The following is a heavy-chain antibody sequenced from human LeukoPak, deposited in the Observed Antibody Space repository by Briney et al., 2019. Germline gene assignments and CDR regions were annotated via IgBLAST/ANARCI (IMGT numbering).Heavy chain of an antibody. CDR1: GFTFSNFG. J-gene: IGHJ4*02. Sequence: AGGSLRLSCAASGFTFSNFGMHWVRQAPGKGLEWVAVISYDGSNKYYADSVKGRFTISRDNSKNTLYLQMNSLRAEDTAVYYCARALVAVAGFDYWGQGTLVTVSS. D-gene: IGHD6-19*01. CDR2: ISYDGSNK. V-gene: IGHV3-30*19. CDR3: ARALVAVAGFDY.